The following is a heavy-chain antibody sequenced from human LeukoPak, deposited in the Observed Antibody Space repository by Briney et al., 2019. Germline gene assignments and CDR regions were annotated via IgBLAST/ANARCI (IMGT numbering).Heavy chain of an antibody. J-gene: IGHJ3*02. D-gene: IGHD6-13*01. CDR3: ARDTSPSSRSSYFDALDM. CDR1: GVTFSNDW. Sequence: GGSLRLSCATSGVTFSNDWMTWVRQAQGKGLEWVADIKQDGSQKNYVDSVKGRFTISRDNTKKSLFLQMNSLRAEDTGIYYCARDTSPSSRSSYFDALDMWGQGTMVTVSS. V-gene: IGHV3-7*01. CDR2: IKQDGSQK.